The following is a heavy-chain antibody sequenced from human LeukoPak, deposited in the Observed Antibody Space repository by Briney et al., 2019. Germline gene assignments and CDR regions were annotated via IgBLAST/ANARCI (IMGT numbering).Heavy chain of an antibody. J-gene: IGHJ4*02. V-gene: IGHV3-9*01. D-gene: IGHD3-10*01. CDR1: GFTFEDYS. Sequence: PGGSLRLSCAASGFTFEDYSMHWVRRAPGKGLEWVSGISWNSANIAYMDSVKGRFTISRDSAKKSLYLQMNSLRPEDTALYYCAKVRSAFRFGDIGLDSWGQGTLVTVSS. CDR2: ISWNSANI. CDR3: AKVRSAFRFGDIGLDS.